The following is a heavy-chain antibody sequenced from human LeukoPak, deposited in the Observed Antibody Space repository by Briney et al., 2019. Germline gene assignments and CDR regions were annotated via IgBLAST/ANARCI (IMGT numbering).Heavy chain of an antibody. CDR3: AKDSFSSTSCLFDY. D-gene: IGHD2-2*01. CDR2: ISGSGDST. Sequence: GGSLRLSCAASGFTFSNYAMSWVRQAPGKGLEWVSAISGSGDSTYYADSVKGRFTISRDNSKNTLYLQMNSLRAEDTAVYYCAKDSFSSTSCLFDYWGQGTLVTVSS. CDR1: GFTFSNYA. V-gene: IGHV3-23*01. J-gene: IGHJ4*02.